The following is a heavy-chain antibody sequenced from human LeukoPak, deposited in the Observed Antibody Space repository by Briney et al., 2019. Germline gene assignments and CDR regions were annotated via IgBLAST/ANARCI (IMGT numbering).Heavy chain of an antibody. J-gene: IGHJ4*02. Sequence: GGSLRLSCAASGFNFNSYWMSWVRQAPGKGLECVANIKQDGGDIYFVDSVKGRFTISRDNAKNSLYLQMNSLRGEDTAVYYCARARYGSGGYFFDFWGQGTLVTVSS. CDR1: GFNFNSYW. CDR3: ARARYGSGGYFFDF. V-gene: IGHV3-7*04. CDR2: IKQDGGDI. D-gene: IGHD3-10*01.